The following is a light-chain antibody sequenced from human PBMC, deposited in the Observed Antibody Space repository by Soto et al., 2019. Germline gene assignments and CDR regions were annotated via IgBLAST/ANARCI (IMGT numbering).Light chain of an antibody. J-gene: IGKJ5*01. CDR1: QSITSY. CDR2: STS. CDR3: QQSYTNPIT. V-gene: IGKV1-39*01. Sequence: DIQMTQSPSSLSASVGDRVTITCRASQSITSYLNWYQQKPEKAPKLLIYSTSSLQSGVPSRFSGSGSGTDFTLTISSLQPEDFATYYCQQSYTNPITFGQGTRLEIK.